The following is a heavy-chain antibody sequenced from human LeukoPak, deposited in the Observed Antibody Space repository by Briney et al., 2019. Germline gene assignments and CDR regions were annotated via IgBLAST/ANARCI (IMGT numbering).Heavy chain of an antibody. V-gene: IGHV3-53*01. CDR1: GFTVSRNY. J-gene: IGHJ4*02. CDR2: LYSDGST. CDR3: ARDTCSKTTDSDFDY. Sequence: HPGGSLRLSCAASGFTVSRNYMSWVRQAPGKGLEWVSVLYSDGSTYHADSVKGRFTISRDNSKNTLYLQMNSLRAEDTAVYYCARDTCSKTTDSDFDYWGQGTLVTVSS. D-gene: IGHD1-1*01.